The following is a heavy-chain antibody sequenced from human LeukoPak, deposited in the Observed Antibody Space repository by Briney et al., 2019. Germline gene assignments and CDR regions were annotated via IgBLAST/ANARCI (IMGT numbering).Heavy chain of an antibody. CDR1: GGSISSYY. V-gene: IGHV4-4*07. CDR2: IYTSGST. Sequence: SETLSLTCTVSGGSISSYYWSWIRQPAGKGLEWIGRIYTSGSTNYNPSLKSRVTMSVDTSKNQFSLKLSSVTAADTAVYYCARGRKQQLVRTTYNWFDPWGQGTLVTVSS. J-gene: IGHJ5*02. D-gene: IGHD6-13*01. CDR3: ARGRKQQLVRTTYNWFDP.